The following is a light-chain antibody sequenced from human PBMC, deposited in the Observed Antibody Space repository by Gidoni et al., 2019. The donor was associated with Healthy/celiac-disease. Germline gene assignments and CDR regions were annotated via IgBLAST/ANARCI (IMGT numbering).Light chain of an antibody. J-gene: IGKJ3*01. V-gene: IGKV3-11*01. CDR2: DAS. CDR1: QSVRSY. Sequence: EIVLTQSPATLSLSPGERATLSCRASQSVRSYLAWYQQKPGQAPRLLIYDASNRATGIPARFSGSGSGTDFSLTISSLEPEDFAVYYCQQRSNWPPITFXPXTKVXIK. CDR3: QQRSNWPPIT.